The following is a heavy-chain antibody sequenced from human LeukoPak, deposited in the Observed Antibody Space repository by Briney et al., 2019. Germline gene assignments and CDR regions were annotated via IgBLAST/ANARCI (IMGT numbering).Heavy chain of an antibody. CDR2: ISGSGGST. Sequence: GRSLRLSCAASGFTFSSYAMHWVRQAPGKGLEWVSAISGSGGSTYYADSVKGRFTISRDNSKNTLYLQMNSLRAEDTAVYYCASHQTDILTGYSDAFDIWGQGTMVTVSS. V-gene: IGHV3-23*01. CDR3: ASHQTDILTGYSDAFDI. D-gene: IGHD3-9*01. J-gene: IGHJ3*02. CDR1: GFTFSSYA.